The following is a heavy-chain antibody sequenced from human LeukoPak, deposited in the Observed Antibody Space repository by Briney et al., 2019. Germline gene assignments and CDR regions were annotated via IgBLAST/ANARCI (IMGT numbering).Heavy chain of an antibody. CDR2: FDPEDGET. CDR3: ATHYYYDSLGAFDI. V-gene: IGHV1-24*01. CDR1: GYTLTELS. D-gene: IGHD3-22*01. J-gene: IGHJ3*02. Sequence: ASVKVSCKVSGYTLTELSMHWVRQAPGKGLEWMGGFDPEDGETIYAQKFQGRVTMIEDTSTDTAYMELSSLRSEDTAVYYCATHYYYDSLGAFDIWGQGTMVTVSS.